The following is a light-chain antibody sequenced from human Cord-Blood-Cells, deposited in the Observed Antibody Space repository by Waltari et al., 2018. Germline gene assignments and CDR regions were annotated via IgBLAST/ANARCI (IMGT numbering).Light chain of an antibody. V-gene: IGKV1-39*01. J-gene: IGKJ2*01. Sequence: LSASVGDRVTITCRASQSISSYLNWYQQKPGKAPKLLIYAASSLQSGVPSRFSGSGSGTDFTLTISSLQPEDFATYYCQQSYSTLYTFGQGTKLEIK. CDR1: QSISSY. CDR3: QQSYSTLYT. CDR2: AAS.